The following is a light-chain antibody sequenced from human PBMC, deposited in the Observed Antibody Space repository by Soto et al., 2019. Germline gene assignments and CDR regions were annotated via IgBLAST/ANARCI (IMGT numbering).Light chain of an antibody. CDR3: SSFTTTSTLV. CDR2: DVS. V-gene: IGLV2-14*03. J-gene: IGLJ2*01. CDR1: STDVAAYNF. Sequence: QSALTQPASVSGSPGQSITISCTGSSTDVAAYNFVSWYQQHPGKAPKLIISDVSDRPSGISPRFTGSKSGNVASLTISGLQTEDEADYFCSSFTTTSTLVFGGGTKVTVL.